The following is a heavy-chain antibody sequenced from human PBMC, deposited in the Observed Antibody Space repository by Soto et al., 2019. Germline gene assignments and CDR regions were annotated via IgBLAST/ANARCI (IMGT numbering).Heavy chain of an antibody. CDR3: ARASGSGHYKANWFEP. Sequence: PVGSLRLSCASSVFTFSSYSMNCVRHSPGKGLEWVSSISSSSSYIYYADSVKGRFTISRDNAKNSLYLQMNSLRAEDTAVYYCARASGSGHYKANWFEPWGQGTLVTGSS. V-gene: IGHV3-21*01. CDR1: VFTFSSYS. D-gene: IGHD3-3*01. CDR2: ISSSSSYI. J-gene: IGHJ5*02.